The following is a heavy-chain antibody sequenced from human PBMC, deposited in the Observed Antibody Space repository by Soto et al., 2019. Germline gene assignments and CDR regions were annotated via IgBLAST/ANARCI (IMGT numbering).Heavy chain of an antibody. CDR1: GYSISSGYY. CDR3: ARALGYCTNGVCYIGGHFDY. J-gene: IGHJ4*02. V-gene: IGHV4-38-2*01. CDR2: IYHSGST. D-gene: IGHD2-8*01. Sequence: PSETLSLTCAVSGYSISSGYYWGWIRQPPGKGLEWIGSIYHSGSTYYNPSLKSRVTISVDTSKNQFSLKLSSVTAADTAVYYCARALGYCTNGVCYIGGHFDYWGQGTLVT.